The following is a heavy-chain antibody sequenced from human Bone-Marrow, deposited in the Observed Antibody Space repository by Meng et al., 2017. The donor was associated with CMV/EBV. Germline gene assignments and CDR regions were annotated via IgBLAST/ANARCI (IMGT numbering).Heavy chain of an antibody. CDR1: GYTFTGYY. CDR2: INPNSGGT. J-gene: IGHJ5*02. CDR3: ARDRTRDDWFDP. D-gene: IGHD2-21*02. Sequence: ASVKVSCKASGYTFTGYYMHWVRQAPGQGLEWMGWINPNSGGTNYAQKFQGRVTMTRDTSISTAYMELSRLRSDDTAVYYCARDRTRDDWFDPWGHGTLVTVSS. V-gene: IGHV1-2*02.